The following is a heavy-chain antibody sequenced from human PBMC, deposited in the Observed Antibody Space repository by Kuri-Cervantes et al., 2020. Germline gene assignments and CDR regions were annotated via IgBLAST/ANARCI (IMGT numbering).Heavy chain of an antibody. V-gene: IGHV3-7*01. D-gene: IGHD2-2*02. Sequence: GESLKISCAAYGFTFRNFWMTWVRQAPGKGLEWVANIQQDGSEKYYVDSVKGRLTISRDNAKNSLYLQMNSLRAEDTAVYYCARDYTIDYWGQGTLVTVSS. J-gene: IGHJ4*02. CDR1: GFTFRNFW. CDR3: ARDYTIDY. CDR2: IQQDGSEK.